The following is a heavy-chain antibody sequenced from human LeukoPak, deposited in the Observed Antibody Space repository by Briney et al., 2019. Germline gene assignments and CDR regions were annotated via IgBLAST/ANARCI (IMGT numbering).Heavy chain of an antibody. CDR2: ISSSSSTI. V-gene: IGHV3-48*04. CDR3: ARLPGSSWYPIDY. CDR1: GFTFSSYS. Sequence: GGSLRLSCAASGFTFSSYSMNWVRQAPGKGLEWVSYISSSSSTIYYADSVKGRFTISRDNAKNSLYLQMNSLRAEDTAVYYCARLPGSSWYPIDYWGQGTLVTVSS. D-gene: IGHD6-13*01. J-gene: IGHJ4*02.